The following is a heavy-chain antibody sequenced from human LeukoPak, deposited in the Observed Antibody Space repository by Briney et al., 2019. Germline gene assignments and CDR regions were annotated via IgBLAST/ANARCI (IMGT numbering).Heavy chain of an antibody. CDR2: ISGSGGST. V-gene: IGHV3-23*01. J-gene: IGHJ4*02. CDR1: GFTVSSYH. Sequence: GGSLRLSCAASGFTVSSYHKNWVRQAPGKGLEWVSTISGSGGSTYYADSVKGRLTISRDNSKNKLYLQMNSLIAADTAVYYCARYWNRRELREYYFDYWGQGTLVTVSS. D-gene: IGHD2/OR15-2a*01. CDR3: ARYWNRRELREYYFDY.